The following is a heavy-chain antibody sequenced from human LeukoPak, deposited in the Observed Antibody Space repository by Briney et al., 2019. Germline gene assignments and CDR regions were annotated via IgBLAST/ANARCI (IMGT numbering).Heavy chain of an antibody. J-gene: IGHJ6*03. V-gene: IGHV3-23*01. D-gene: IGHD2-15*01. Sequence: GGSLRLSCAASGFTFSSYSMNWVRQAPGKGLEWVSAISSTGGTAYYADSVKGRFTISRDNSKNTLYLQMNSLRAEDTAIYYCAKNGDRGAYCTGGTCYPYFYYYMDVWGKGTTVTI. CDR2: ISSTGGTA. CDR1: GFTFSSYS. CDR3: AKNGDRGAYCTGGTCYPYFYYYMDV.